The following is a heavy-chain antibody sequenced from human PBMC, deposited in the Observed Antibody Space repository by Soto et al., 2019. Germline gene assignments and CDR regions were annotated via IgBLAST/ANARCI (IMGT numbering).Heavy chain of an antibody. CDR2: MHHDGTT. V-gene: IGHV4-34*01. CDR1: GGSFTAYY. CDR3: ASGVAYLREVTSYYHGMDV. D-gene: IGHD3-10*01. Sequence: QVQLRQWGAGLLKPAETLSLTCGVYGGSFTAYYWTWIRQPPGERLEWIGEMHHDGTTNSNPSLTSRVAMTLDTSKYQLSLRLPSVTAVDTAVYFWASGVAYLREVTSYYHGMDVWGQGTTVTVSS. J-gene: IGHJ6*02.